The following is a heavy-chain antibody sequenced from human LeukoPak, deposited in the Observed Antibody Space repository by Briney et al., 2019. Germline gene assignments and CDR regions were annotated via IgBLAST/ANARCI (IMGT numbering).Heavy chain of an antibody. CDR3: AKTPDAVDI. Sequence: GGSLKLSWAASGFTFSNYGIHWDRQAPGRGLERVAFVRYDGSHKYYADSVKGRFTISRDNSKNTLYLQMNSLRAEDTAVYYCAKTPDAVDIWGQGTMVTVSS. CDR2: VRYDGSHK. J-gene: IGHJ3*02. V-gene: IGHV3-30*02. CDR1: GFTFSNYG.